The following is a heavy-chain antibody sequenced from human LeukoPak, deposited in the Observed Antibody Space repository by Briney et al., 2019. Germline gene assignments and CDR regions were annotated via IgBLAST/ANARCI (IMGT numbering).Heavy chain of an antibody. Sequence: GGSLRLSRAASGFTFSNAWMSWVRQAPGKGLEWVGRIKSKTDGGTTDYAAPVKGRFTISRDDSKNTLYLQMNSLKTEDTAVYYCTTEYESYYGSGSYFYFDYWGQGTLVTVSS. D-gene: IGHD3-10*01. J-gene: IGHJ4*02. V-gene: IGHV3-15*01. CDR3: TTEYESYYGSGSYFYFDY. CDR1: GFTFSNAW. CDR2: IKSKTDGGTT.